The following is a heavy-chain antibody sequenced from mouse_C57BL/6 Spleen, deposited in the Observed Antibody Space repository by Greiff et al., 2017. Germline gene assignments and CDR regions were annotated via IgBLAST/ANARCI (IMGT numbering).Heavy chain of an antibody. J-gene: IGHJ2*01. D-gene: IGHD1-1*01. CDR3: TGVTTVVAHYYFDY. V-gene: IGHV1-15*01. Sequence: QVQLQQSGAELVRPGASVTLSCKASGYTFTDYEMHWVKQTPVHGLEWIGAIDPETGGTAYNQKFKGKAILTADKSSSTAYMELRSLTSEDSAVYYCTGVTTVVAHYYFDYWGKGTTLTVSS. CDR2: IDPETGGT. CDR1: GYTFTDYE.